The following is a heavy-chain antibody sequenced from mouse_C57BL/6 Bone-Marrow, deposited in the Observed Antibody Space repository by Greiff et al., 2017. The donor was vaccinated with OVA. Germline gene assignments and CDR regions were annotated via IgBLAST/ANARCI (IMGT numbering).Heavy chain of an antibody. V-gene: IGHV1-15*01. J-gene: IGHJ1*03. Sequence: SGAELVRPGASVTLSCKAPGYTFTDYEMHWVKQTPVHGLEWIGAIDPETGGTAYNQKFKGKAILTADKSSSTAYMELRSLTSEDSAVYYCAGAGLMVTYWYFDVWGTGTTVTVSS. CDR2: IDPETGGT. D-gene: IGHD2-3*01. CDR3: AGAGLMVTYWYFDV. CDR1: GYTFTDYE.